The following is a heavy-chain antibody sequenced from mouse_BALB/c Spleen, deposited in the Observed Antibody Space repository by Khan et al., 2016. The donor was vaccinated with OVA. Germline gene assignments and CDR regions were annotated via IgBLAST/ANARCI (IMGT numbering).Heavy chain of an antibody. J-gene: IGHJ2*01. V-gene: IGHV1-7*01. CDR2: INPTSVYT. Sequence: QVQLKESGAELAKPGASVKMSCKASGYTFTSYWMHWVKQRPGQGLEWIGYINPTSVYTDYNEKFKDKATLSADKSSSTAYMQLSSLTSEDSAVYYCARDRIDYWGQGTTLTVSS. CDR3: ARDRIDY. CDR1: GYTFTSYW.